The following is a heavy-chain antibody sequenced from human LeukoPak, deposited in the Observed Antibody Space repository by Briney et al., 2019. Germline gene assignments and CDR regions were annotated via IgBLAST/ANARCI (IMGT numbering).Heavy chain of an antibody. Sequence: ASVKVSCKASGYTFTSYYMHWVRQAPGQGLEWMGTINPSGGYTSYAQKLQGRVTMTRDTSTSTVYMEMSSLRSEDTALYYCTREGGSSSWYDYWGQGTLVTVSS. V-gene: IGHV1-46*04. D-gene: IGHD6-13*01. CDR2: INPSGGYT. J-gene: IGHJ4*02. CDR1: GYTFTSYY. CDR3: TREGGSSSWYDY.